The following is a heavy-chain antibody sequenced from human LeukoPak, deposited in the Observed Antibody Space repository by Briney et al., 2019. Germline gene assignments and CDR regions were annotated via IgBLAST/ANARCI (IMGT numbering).Heavy chain of an antibody. CDR2: MYYSGST. CDR1: GGAVTGSTYY. D-gene: IGHD3-22*01. V-gene: IGHV4-39*01. CDR3: ARHYYDNTGYYYLEY. J-gene: IGHJ4*02. Sequence: PSETLSLTCNVSGGAVTGSTYYWAWIRQPPGKGLEWIGSMYYSGSTYYNPSLKSRVTISVDTSKNQFSLKLSSVTAADTATYHCARHYYDNTGYYYLEYWGQGTLVTVSS.